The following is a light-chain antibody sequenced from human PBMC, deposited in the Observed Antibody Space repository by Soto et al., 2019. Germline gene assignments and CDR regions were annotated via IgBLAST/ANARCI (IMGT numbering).Light chain of an antibody. J-gene: IGKJ1*01. CDR2: GAS. Sequence: EIVLTQSPGTLSLSPGERATLSFRASQSVSSTFLACYQQKPGQAPRLLIYGASTRATGIPDRFSGSGSGTDFTLAISRLEPEDFAVYYCQQYGSPTWTFGQGTKVEIK. V-gene: IGKV3-20*01. CDR3: QQYGSPTWT. CDR1: QSVSSTF.